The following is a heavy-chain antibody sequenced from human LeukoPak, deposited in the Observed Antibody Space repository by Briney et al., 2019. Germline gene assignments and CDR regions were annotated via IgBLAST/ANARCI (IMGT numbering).Heavy chain of an antibody. Sequence: GGSLRLSCAASGFTFSNYAMSWVRQAPGKGLECVSGISGSGGSGTYYADSVKGRFTISRDNSKNTLYLQMNSLRAEDTAVYYCAKSGLNRFDYWGQGTLVTVSS. CDR3: AKSGLNRFDY. J-gene: IGHJ4*02. D-gene: IGHD2-15*01. V-gene: IGHV3-23*01. CDR1: GFTFSNYA. CDR2: ISGSGGSGT.